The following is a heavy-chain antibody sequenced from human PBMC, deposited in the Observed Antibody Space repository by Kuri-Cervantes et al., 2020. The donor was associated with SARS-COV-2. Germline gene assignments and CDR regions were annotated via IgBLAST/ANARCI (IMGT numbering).Heavy chain of an antibody. Sequence: ETLSLTCAASGFTFSSYGMHWVRQAPGKGLEWVSVIYSGGSTYYADSVKGRFTISRDNSKNTLYLQMGSLRAEDMAVYYCARSVVPCAFDIWGQGTMVTVSS. V-gene: IGHV3-NL1*01. CDR1: GFTFSSYG. D-gene: IGHD2-15*01. J-gene: IGHJ3*02. CDR2: IYSGGST. CDR3: ARSVVPCAFDI.